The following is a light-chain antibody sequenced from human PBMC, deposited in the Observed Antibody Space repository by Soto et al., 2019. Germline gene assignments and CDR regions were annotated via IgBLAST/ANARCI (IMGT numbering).Light chain of an antibody. V-gene: IGLV2-14*03. CDR3: SSYTSSSTPYV. CDR1: SSDVGGYNY. J-gene: IGLJ1*01. CDR2: EVS. Sequence: QSVLTQPASVSGSPGQSITISCTGTSSDVGGYNYVSWYQQHPGKAPKLMIYEVSNRPSGDSDRFSGSKSGNTASLTISGLQAEDEADYYCSSYTSSSTPYVFGSGNKVTV.